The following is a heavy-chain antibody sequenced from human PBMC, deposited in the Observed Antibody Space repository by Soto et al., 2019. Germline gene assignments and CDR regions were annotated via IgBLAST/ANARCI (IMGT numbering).Heavy chain of an antibody. J-gene: IGHJ5*02. CDR1: GGSISRSSYY. Sequence: QLQLQESGPGLVKPSETLSLTCTVSGGSISRSSYYWGWIRQPPGKGLEWIGSIYYSGSTYYNPSLKTRVTISVDTSKNQFSLKLSSVTAADTAVYYCARQFSIDYYDSGAFDPWGQGTLVTVSS. CDR3: ARQFSIDYYDSGAFDP. V-gene: IGHV4-39*01. CDR2: IYYSGST. D-gene: IGHD3-22*01.